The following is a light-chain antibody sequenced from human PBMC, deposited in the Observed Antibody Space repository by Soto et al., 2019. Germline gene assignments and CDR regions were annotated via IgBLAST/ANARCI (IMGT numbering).Light chain of an antibody. CDR3: QHYNSYSIT. J-gene: IGKJ5*01. Sequence: DIQMTQSPSTLSASVGDRVTITCRASQSISSWLAWYQQKPGKAPKLLIYKAPRLESGVPSRFSGSGSGTEFTLTISSLQPDDFATDYCQHYNSYSITFGQGTQLESK. CDR1: QSISSW. CDR2: KAP. V-gene: IGKV1-5*03.